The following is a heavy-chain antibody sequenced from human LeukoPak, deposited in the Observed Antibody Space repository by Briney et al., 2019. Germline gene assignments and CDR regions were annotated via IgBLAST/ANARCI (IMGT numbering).Heavy chain of an antibody. D-gene: IGHD3-16*01. Sequence: PGGSLRLSCAASGFTFSSYAMHWVRQAPGKGLEWVAVISYDGSNKYYADSVKGRFTISRDNARNSLYLQMNSLRTEDTALYYCARDSPSGGDAFDIWGQGTMVTVSS. CDR3: ARDSPSGGDAFDI. CDR2: ISYDGSNK. CDR1: GFTFSSYA. V-gene: IGHV3-30*04. J-gene: IGHJ3*02.